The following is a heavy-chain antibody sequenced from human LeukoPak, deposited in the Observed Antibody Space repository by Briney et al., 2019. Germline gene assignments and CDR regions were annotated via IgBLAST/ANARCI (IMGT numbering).Heavy chain of an antibody. CDR2: IYYSGST. CDR3: ANSRLRYYGMDV. V-gene: IGHV4-61*08. CDR1: GGSISSGGYY. D-gene: IGHD6-19*01. J-gene: IGHJ6*02. Sequence: SETLSLTCTVSGGSISSGGYYWSWIRQPPGKGLEWIGYIYYSGSTNYNPALKSRVTISVDTSKNQFSLKLSSVTAADTAVYYCANSRLRYYGMDVWGQGTTVTVSS.